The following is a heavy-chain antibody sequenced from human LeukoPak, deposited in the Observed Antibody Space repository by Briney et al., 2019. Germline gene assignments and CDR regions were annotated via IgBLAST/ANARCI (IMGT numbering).Heavy chain of an antibody. CDR1: GGSVSSGSYY. Sequence: SETLSLTCTVSGGSVSSGSYYWSWIRQPPGKGLEWSGYIYYSGSTNYNPPLKRRVTISVDTSKNQCSLKLSSVTAADTAVYYCARSFMVGYYYMDVWGKGPTVTVS. V-gene: IGHV4-61*01. J-gene: IGHJ6*03. D-gene: IGHD2-15*01. CDR2: IYYSGST. CDR3: ARSFMVGYYYMDV.